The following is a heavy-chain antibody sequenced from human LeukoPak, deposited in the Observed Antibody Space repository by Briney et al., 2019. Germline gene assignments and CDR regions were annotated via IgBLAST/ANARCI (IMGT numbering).Heavy chain of an antibody. CDR1: GYPFTNYW. Sequence: GESLKISFQGSGYPFTNYWIGWVRPMSGKGLEWMGIIYPGDSDTRYSPSFQGQVTISADKSISTAYPQWSSLKASDTAVYYCARRMYGDYQDYFDFWGQGTLVTVSS. CDR2: IYPGDSDT. V-gene: IGHV5-51*01. D-gene: IGHD4-17*01. CDR3: ARRMYGDYQDYFDF. J-gene: IGHJ4*02.